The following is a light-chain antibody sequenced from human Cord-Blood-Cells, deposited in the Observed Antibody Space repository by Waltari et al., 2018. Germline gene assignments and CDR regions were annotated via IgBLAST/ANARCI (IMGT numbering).Light chain of an antibody. Sequence: QSALTQPASVSGSPGQSITISCTGTSSDVGGYNYVSWYQQHPGKAPKLMIYAVSNRPSGVSNRFSGSKSCNTASLTISGLQAEDEADYDCSSYTSSSTRVFGGGTKLTVL. CDR2: AVS. CDR1: SSDVGGYNY. CDR3: SSYTSSSTRV. J-gene: IGLJ2*01. V-gene: IGLV2-14*01.